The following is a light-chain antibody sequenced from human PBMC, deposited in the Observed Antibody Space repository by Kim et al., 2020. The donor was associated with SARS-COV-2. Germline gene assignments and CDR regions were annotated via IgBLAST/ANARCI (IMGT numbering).Light chain of an antibody. J-gene: IGKJ4*01. Sequence: STGERATLSCRASQSVRSSYLAWYQQILGQAPRLLIYAASNRSTDIPDRFSGSGSGADFTLTISRLEPEDFAVYYCQQYDSSPLTFGGGTKVDIK. CDR2: AAS. CDR3: QQYDSSPLT. V-gene: IGKV3-20*01. CDR1: QSVRSSY.